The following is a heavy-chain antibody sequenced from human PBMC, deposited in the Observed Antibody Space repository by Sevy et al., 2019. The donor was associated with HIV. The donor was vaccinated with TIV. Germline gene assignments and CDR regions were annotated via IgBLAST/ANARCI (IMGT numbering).Heavy chain of an antibody. D-gene: IGHD2-2*01. CDR2: INHSGST. Sequence: SETLSLNCAVYGGSFSSNFWSWIRQPPGKGLEWIGEINHSGSTNYNPSLKSRVTISLDTSKNQFSLNLSSVTAADTAVYYCARGTRGDAFDIWGQGTMVTVSS. V-gene: IGHV4-34*01. CDR1: GGSFSSNF. CDR3: ARGTRGDAFDI. J-gene: IGHJ3*02.